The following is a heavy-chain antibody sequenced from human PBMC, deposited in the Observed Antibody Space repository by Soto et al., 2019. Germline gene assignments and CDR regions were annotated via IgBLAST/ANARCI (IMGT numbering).Heavy chain of an antibody. CDR3: ANFYSGSYSTY. Sequence: PGGSLRLSCTASGFTLSYYWMHWVRQAPGKGLVWVSRINSDGSATNYADSVKGRFTISRDNAKNTLYLEVNSLRAEDTAVYYCANFYSGSYSTYWGQGTLVTVSS. V-gene: IGHV3-74*01. CDR1: GFTLSYYW. CDR2: INSDGSAT. J-gene: IGHJ4*02. D-gene: IGHD1-26*01.